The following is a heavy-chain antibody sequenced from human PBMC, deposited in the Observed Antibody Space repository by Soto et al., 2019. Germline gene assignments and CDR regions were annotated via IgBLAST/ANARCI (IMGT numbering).Heavy chain of an antibody. CDR1: GFTFSTYF. Sequence: EVQLVESGGGLVKPGGSLRLSCAASGFTFSTYFMKWVRQAPGKGLEWVSSMSTNSYYIYYADSVKGRFTISRDNAKNSLYLQMNSLRVEDTAVYYCARLSSGSIDYWCQGTLVTASS. D-gene: IGHD3-22*01. CDR2: MSTNSYYI. V-gene: IGHV3-21*01. J-gene: IGHJ4*02. CDR3: ARLSSGSIDY.